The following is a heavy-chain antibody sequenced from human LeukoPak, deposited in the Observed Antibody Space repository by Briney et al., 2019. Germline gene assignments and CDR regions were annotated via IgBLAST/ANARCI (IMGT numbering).Heavy chain of an antibody. D-gene: IGHD1-1*01. CDR2: TYYRSEWFH. Sequence: SQTLSLTCVISGDSVSSNSAAWNWIRQSPSRGIEWLGRTYYRSEWFHDYAVSVKSRMIINPDTSKNQFSLQLNSVTPEDTAIYYCVGGGTSVAGMDVWGQGTTVTVSS. J-gene: IGHJ6*02. V-gene: IGHV6-1*01. CDR1: GDSVSSNSAA. CDR3: VGGGTSVAGMDV.